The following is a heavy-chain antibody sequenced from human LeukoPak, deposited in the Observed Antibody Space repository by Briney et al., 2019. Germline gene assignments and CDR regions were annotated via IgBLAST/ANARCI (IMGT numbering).Heavy chain of an antibody. Sequence: GGSLRLSCAASGFTFNNYAMSWVRQAPGKGLEWVSDISGSGDSIYYADSVKGRFTISRDNSKNTLYLQMNSLRAEDTAVYYCAKRKSSPYWYFDLWGRGTLVTVSS. V-gene: IGHV3-23*01. CDR3: AKRKSSPYWYFDL. CDR1: GFTFNNYA. CDR2: ISGSGDSI. J-gene: IGHJ2*01.